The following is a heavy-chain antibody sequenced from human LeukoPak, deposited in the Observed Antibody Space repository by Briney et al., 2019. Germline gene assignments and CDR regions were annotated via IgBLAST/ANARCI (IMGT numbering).Heavy chain of an antibody. J-gene: IGHJ4*02. V-gene: IGHV3-53*01. D-gene: IGHD4-17*01. CDR3: ARSKGDYDGTFDY. CDR2: IYSGGST. Sequence: GGSLRLSCAASGFTVSSNYMSWVRQAPGKGLEWVSVIYSGGSTYYADSVKGRFTISRDNSKNTLYLQMNSLRAEDTAVYYCARSKGDYDGTFDYWGQGTLVTVSS. CDR1: GFTVSSNY.